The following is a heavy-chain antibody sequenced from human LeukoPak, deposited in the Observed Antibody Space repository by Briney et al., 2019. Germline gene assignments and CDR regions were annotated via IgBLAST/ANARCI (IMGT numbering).Heavy chain of an antibody. Sequence: GGSLRLSCAASGFIFSSYAMSWVRQAPGKGLEWVSAITASASDTYYADSVKGRFTISRDNSKNTLYLQMNSLRAEDTAVYYCAKRSASDRGNFDYWGQGTLVTVSS. V-gene: IGHV3-23*01. CDR1: GFIFSSYA. CDR2: ITASASDT. J-gene: IGHJ4*02. D-gene: IGHD3-22*01. CDR3: AKRSASDRGNFDY.